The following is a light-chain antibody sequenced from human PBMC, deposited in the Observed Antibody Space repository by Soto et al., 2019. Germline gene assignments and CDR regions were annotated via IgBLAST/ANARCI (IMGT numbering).Light chain of an antibody. V-gene: IGKV3-20*01. CDR2: GAS. Sequence: EIVLTQSPGTLSLSPGERATLSCRASQSVSSNYLAWYQQKPGQAPRLLIYGASSRATGIPDRFSCSGSGTDFTLTISRLEPEDFAVYHCLQYGSSPLTVGGGTKVELK. CDR3: LQYGSSPLT. J-gene: IGKJ4*01. CDR1: QSVSSNY.